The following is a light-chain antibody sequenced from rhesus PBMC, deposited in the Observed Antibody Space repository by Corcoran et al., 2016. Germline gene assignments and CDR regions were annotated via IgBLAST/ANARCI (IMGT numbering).Light chain of an antibody. CDR1: HTISSY. J-gene: IGKJ4*01. CDR3: QQHNSHPLT. Sequence: DIQMTQSPSSLSTSVGDRVTITCRASHTISSYLAWYQQKPGKVPQLLIYAASSLESGVPSRFSGSGSGTDFTLTIRSLQPEDFATYYCQQHNSHPLTFGGGTKVEV. CDR2: AAS. V-gene: IGKV1-44*01.